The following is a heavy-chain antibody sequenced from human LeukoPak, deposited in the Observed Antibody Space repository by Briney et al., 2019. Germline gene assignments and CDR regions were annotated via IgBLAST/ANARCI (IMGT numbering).Heavy chain of an antibody. V-gene: IGHV3-7*05. CDR1: GFTFSSFW. CDR2: INQDGNEK. CDR3: ARDATPPGLIFDS. D-gene: IGHD1-14*01. Sequence: PGGSLRLSCEASGFTFSSFWMNWVRQAPGKGLEWVASINQDGNEKTYVDSVKGRFTISRDSATNSLFLQMNSLRAEDTAVYFCARDATPPGLIFDSWGQGTLVTVSS. J-gene: IGHJ4*02.